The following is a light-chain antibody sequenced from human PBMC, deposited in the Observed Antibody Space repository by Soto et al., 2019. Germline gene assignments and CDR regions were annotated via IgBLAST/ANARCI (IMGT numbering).Light chain of an antibody. CDR3: QQYSNWPLT. CDR1: QSVSSN. V-gene: IGKV3-15*01. Sequence: EIVMTQSPATLSVSPGEGATLSCRASQSVSSNLAWYQQKPGQAPRLLIFGASTRATGIPARFSGSGSGAEFSLTISALQSEDFVVYYCQQYSNWPLTFGGGTKVEIK. J-gene: IGKJ4*01. CDR2: GAS.